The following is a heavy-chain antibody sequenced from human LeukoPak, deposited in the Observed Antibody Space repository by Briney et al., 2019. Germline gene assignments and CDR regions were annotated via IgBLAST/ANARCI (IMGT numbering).Heavy chain of an antibody. V-gene: IGHV4-59*01. CDR1: GGSISNYY. Sequence: SETLSLTFTVSGGSISNYYWSWIRQPPGKGLEWIGYIYYSGSTNYNPSLKSRVTISVDTSKNQFLLKLSSVTAADTAVYYCAAGSSGYTDAFDIWGQGTMVTVSS. CDR3: AAGSSGYTDAFDI. J-gene: IGHJ3*02. D-gene: IGHD3-22*01. CDR2: IYYSGST.